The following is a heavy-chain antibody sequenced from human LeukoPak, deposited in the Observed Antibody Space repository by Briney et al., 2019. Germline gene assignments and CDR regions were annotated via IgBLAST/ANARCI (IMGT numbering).Heavy chain of an antibody. D-gene: IGHD3-10*01. CDR3: ARYHTWGVALFDY. CDR1: GGTFSSYA. CDR2: IIPIFGTA. V-gene: IGHV1-69*13. J-gene: IGHJ4*02. Sequence: VKVSCKASGGTFSSYAISWVRQAPGQGLEWMGGIIPIFGTANYAQKFQGRVTITADESTSTAYMELSSLRSEDTAVYYCARYHTWGVALFDYWGQGTLVAVSS.